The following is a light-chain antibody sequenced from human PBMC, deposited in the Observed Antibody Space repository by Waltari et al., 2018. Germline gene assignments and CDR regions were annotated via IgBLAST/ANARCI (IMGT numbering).Light chain of an antibody. V-gene: IGKV3-20*01. CDR1: QTVRTTY. Sequence: EIVLTQSPGTLSLSPGERATLSCRTSQTVRTTYLACYQQKPGQAPTLLIYGASSRATSIPDRFSGSGSGTDFSLTISSLEPEDFAVYYCQQYDISPLTFGGGTKVEIK. J-gene: IGKJ4*01. CDR2: GAS. CDR3: QQYDISPLT.